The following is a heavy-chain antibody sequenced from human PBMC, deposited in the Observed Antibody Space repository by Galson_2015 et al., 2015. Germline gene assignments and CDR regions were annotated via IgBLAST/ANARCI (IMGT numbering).Heavy chain of an antibody. CDR1: GFTFSSYG. CDR2: ISYDGSNK. D-gene: IGHD3-3*01. V-gene: IGHV3-30*03. J-gene: IGHJ4*02. Sequence: SLRLSCAASGFTFSSYGMHWVRQAPGKGLEWVAVISYDGSNKYYADSVKGRFTISRDNSKNTLYLQMNSLRAEDTAVYYCARDGITIFGVVIDYWGQGTLVTVSS. CDR3: ARDGITIFGVVIDY.